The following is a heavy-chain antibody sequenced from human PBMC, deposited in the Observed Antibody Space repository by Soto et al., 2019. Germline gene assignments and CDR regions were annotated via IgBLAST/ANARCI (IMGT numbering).Heavy chain of an antibody. CDR2: IYYSGST. V-gene: IGHV4-30-4*01. CDR3: ARSDFWSGYYTDY. J-gene: IGHJ4*02. D-gene: IGHD3-3*01. CDR1: CGSISSGDYY. Sequence: SETLSLTCTVSCGSISSGDYYWSWIRQPPGKGLEWIGYIYYSGSTYYNPSLKSRVTISVDTSKNQFSLKLSSVTAADTAVYYCARSDFWSGYYTDYWGQGTLVTVSS.